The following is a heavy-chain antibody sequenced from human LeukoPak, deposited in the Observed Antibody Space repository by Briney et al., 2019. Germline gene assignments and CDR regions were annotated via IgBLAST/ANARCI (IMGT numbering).Heavy chain of an antibody. CDR1: GGTFSSYA. V-gene: IGHV1-69*01. Sequence: ASVKVSCKASGGTFSSYAISWVRQAPGQGLEWMGGIIPIFGTANYAQKFQGRVTITADESTSTAYMELSSLRSEDTAVYYCARGVTGISAIFGVWFDPWGQGTLVTVSS. CDR2: IIPIFGTA. D-gene: IGHD3-3*01. J-gene: IGHJ5*02. CDR3: ARGVTGISAIFGVWFDP.